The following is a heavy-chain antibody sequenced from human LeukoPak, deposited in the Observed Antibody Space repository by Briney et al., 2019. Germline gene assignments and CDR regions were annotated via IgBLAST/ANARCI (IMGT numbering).Heavy chain of an antibody. CDR3: ASTYSSSWYFDY. V-gene: IGHV4-34*01. D-gene: IGHD6-13*01. J-gene: IGHJ4*02. CDR1: GGSFSGYY. Sequence: SETLSLTCAVYGGSFSGYYWSWIRQPPGKGLEWIGEINHSGSANYNPSLKSRVTISVDTSKNQLSLKLSSVTAADTAVYYCASTYSSSWYFDYWGQGTLVTVSS. CDR2: INHSGSA.